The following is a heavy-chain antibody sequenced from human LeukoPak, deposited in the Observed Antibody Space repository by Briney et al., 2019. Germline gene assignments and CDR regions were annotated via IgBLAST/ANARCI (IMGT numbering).Heavy chain of an antibody. J-gene: IGHJ4*02. Sequence: GGSLRLSCAAPGFTFSNYWMTWVRQAPGKGLEWVAHIKEDGGEKHYVDPVKGRFTISRDNAKNSLYLQMNSLRAEDTAMYYCVRDRGYCSGGTCYVLWDYWGQGTLVTVSS. CDR3: VRDRGYCSGGTCYVLWDY. CDR2: IKEDGGEK. V-gene: IGHV3-7*01. CDR1: GFTFSNYW. D-gene: IGHD2-15*01.